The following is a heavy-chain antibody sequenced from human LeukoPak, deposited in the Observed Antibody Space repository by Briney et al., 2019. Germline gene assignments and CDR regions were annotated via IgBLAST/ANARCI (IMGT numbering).Heavy chain of an antibody. D-gene: IGHD4/OR15-4a*01. CDR1: GGTFSSYA. CDR3: ARDEYGINWFDP. V-gene: IGHV1-69*04. CDR2: IIPIFGIA. Sequence: SEKVSCKASGGTFSSYAISWVRQAPGQGLEWMGRIIPIFGIANYAQKFQGRVTITADKSTSTAYMELSSLRSEDTAVYYCARDEYGINWFDPWGQGTLVTVSS. J-gene: IGHJ5*02.